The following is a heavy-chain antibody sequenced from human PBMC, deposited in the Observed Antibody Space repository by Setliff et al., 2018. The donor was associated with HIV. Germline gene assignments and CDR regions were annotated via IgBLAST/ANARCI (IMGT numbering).Heavy chain of an antibody. V-gene: IGHV3-43*01. J-gene: IGHJ1*01. CDR2: ITWDATFT. CDR1: GFTFDDYT. D-gene: IGHD5-18*01. CDR3: ANEPLRSYGRAEYFQR. Sequence: GGSLRLSCAASGFTFDDYTMHWVRQAPGKGLEWVSLITWDATFTSCIDSVKGRFTISRDNTKTSLFLQMNSLRPDDTGIYYCANEPLRSYGRAEYFQRYGRGTLVTVSS.